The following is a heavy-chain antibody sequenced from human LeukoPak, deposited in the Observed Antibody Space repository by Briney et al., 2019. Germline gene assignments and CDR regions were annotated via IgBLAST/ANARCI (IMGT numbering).Heavy chain of an antibody. CDR3: ARVFGYCGSTSCNFDD. D-gene: IGHD2-2*01. Sequence: SESLSLTCGVSGYYLCRGYYWGWIRQPPGKGLEGIGTIFHTGRTYYNPSLKHRVTLSVDTSKNQFSLKLSSWTAADTAVYSCARVFGYCGSTSCNFDDWGQGTLVAVSS. CDR1: GYYLCRGYY. CDR2: IFHTGRT. J-gene: IGHJ4*02. V-gene: IGHV4-38-2*01.